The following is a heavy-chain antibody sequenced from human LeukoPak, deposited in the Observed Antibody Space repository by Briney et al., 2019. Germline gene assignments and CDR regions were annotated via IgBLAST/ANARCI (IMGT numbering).Heavy chain of an antibody. D-gene: IGHD5-12*01. J-gene: IGHJ5*02. Sequence: PGGSLGLSCAASGFTFSSYAMNWVRQAPGKGLEWVSAISGSGGSTYYADSVKGRFTISRDNSKNTLYLQMNSLRAEDTAVYYCAKDGKGYSGYDYRDWFDPWGQGTLVTVSS. CDR2: ISGSGGST. CDR1: GFTFSSYA. CDR3: AKDGKGYSGYDYRDWFDP. V-gene: IGHV3-23*01.